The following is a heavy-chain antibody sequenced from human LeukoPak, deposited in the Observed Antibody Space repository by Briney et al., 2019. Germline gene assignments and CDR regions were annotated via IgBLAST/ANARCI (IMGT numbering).Heavy chain of an antibody. J-gene: IGHJ6*02. CDR3: ARDLYGSGKHPSLYYYYGMDV. CDR2: IYTSGST. V-gene: IGHV4-61*02. D-gene: IGHD3-10*01. Sequence: SQTLSLTCTVSGGSISSGSYYWSWIREPAGKGLEWIGRIYTSGSTNYNPSLKSRVTISVDTSKNQFSLKLSSVTAADTAVYYCARDLYGSGKHPSLYYYYGMDVWGQGTMVTVSS. CDR1: GGSISSGSYY.